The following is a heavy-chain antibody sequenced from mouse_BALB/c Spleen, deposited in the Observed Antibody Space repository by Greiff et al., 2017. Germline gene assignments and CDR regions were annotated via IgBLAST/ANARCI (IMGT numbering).Heavy chain of an antibody. J-gene: IGHJ3*01. V-gene: IGHV1-7*01. CDR1: GYTFTSYW. CDR3: ARNQGTSLFAY. CDR2: INPSTGYT. Sequence: QVQLQQSGAELAKPGASVKMSCKASGYTFTSYWMHWVKQRPGQGLEWIGYINPSTGYTEYNQKFKDKATLTADKSSSTAYMQLSSLTSEDSAVYYCARNQGTSLFAYWGQGTLVTVSA.